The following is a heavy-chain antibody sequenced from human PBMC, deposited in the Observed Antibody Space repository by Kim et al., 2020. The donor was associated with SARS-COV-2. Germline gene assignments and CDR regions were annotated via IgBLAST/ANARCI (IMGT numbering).Heavy chain of an antibody. CDR1: GFTFSSYA. J-gene: IGHJ6*02. CDR2: ISSNGGST. CDR3: VKDLYYYGSGSQSDYYYYGMDV. Sequence: GGSLRLSCSASGFTFSSYAMHWVRQAPGKGLEYVSAISSNGGSTYYADSVKGRFTISRDNSKNTLYLQMSSLRAEDTAVYYCVKDLYYYGSGSQSDYYYYGMDVWGQGTTVTVSS. D-gene: IGHD3-10*01. V-gene: IGHV3-64D*06.